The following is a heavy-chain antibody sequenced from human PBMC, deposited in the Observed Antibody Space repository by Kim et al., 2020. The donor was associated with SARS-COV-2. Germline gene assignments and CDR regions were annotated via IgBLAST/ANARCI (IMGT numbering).Heavy chain of an antibody. V-gene: IGHV3-30*18. Sequence: GGSLRLSCAASGFTFSSYGMHWVRQAPGKGLEWVAVISYDGSNKYYADSVKGRFTISRDNSKNTLYLQMNSLRAEDTAVYYCAKAPTGGTAMVYFDYWGQGTLATVSS. D-gene: IGHD5-18*01. CDR1: GFTFSSYG. J-gene: IGHJ4*02. CDR2: ISYDGSNK. CDR3: AKAPTGGTAMVYFDY.